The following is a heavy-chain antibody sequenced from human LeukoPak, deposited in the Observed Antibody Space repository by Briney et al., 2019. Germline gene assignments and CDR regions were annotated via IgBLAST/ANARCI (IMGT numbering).Heavy chain of an antibody. V-gene: IGHV3-7*03. CDR1: GFTFSSYW. CDR3: ARDMYYDILTGYYYYYGMDV. CDR2: IKQDGSEK. D-gene: IGHD3-9*01. Sequence: GGSLRLSCAASGFTFSSYWMSWVRRAPGKGLEWVANIKQDGSEKYYVDSVKGRFTISRDNAKNSLYLQMNSLRAEDTAGYYCARDMYYDILTGYYYYYGMDVWGKGTTVTVSS. J-gene: IGHJ6*04.